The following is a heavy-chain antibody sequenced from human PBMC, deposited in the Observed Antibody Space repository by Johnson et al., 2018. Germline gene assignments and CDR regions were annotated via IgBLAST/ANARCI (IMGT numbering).Heavy chain of an antibody. CDR1: GGTFSSYA. Sequence: QVQLVESGAEVKKPGSSVKVSCKASGGTFSSYAISWVRQAPGQGLEWMGGRIPIFGTANYAQKFQGRVTITSDESTSTAYMELSSLRSEDTAWYYCAFRYCSSTSCYYPGAFDIWGQGTMVTVSS. J-gene: IGHJ3*02. V-gene: IGHV1-69*01. CDR3: AFRYCSSTSCYYPGAFDI. CDR2: RIPIFGTA. D-gene: IGHD2-2*01.